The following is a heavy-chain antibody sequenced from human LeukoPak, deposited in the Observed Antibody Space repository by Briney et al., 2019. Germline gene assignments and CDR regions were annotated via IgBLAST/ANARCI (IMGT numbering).Heavy chain of an antibody. V-gene: IGHV1-18*01. CDR2: ISAYNGNT. CDR3: ARHSEYGSGSYTKLGYTDV. CDR1: GYTFTSYG. Sequence: ASVKVSCKASGYTFTSYGISWVRQAPGQGLEWMGWISAYNGNTNYAQKLQGRVTMTTDTSTSTAYMELRSLRSDDTAVYYCARHSEYGSGSYTKLGYTDVRGKGTTVTVSS. D-gene: IGHD3-10*01. J-gene: IGHJ6*03.